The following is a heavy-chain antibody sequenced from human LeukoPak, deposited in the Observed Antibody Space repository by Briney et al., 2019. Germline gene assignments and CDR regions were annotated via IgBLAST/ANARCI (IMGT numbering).Heavy chain of an antibody. CDR3: AKVPRPHCSSTSCYIANYYYYGMDV. CDR2: ISGSGGST. CDR1: GFTFSSYA. Sequence: PGGSLRLSCAASGFTFSSYAMSWVRQAPGKGLEWVSAISGSGGSTYYADSVKGRFTISRDNSKNTLYLQMNSLRAEDTAVYYCAKVPRPHCSSTSCYIANYYYYGMDVWGQGTTVTVSS. D-gene: IGHD2-2*02. V-gene: IGHV3-23*01. J-gene: IGHJ6*02.